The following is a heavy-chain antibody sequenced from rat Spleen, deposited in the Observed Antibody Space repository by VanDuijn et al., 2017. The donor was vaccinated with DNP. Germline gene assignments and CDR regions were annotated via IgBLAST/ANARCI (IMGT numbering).Heavy chain of an antibody. CDR3: TTDFERGY. V-gene: IGHV5-58*01. CDR2: ISASGGST. D-gene: IGHD1-11*01. J-gene: IGHJ2*01. CDR1: GFTFSSYW. Sequence: EVQLVETGGGLVQPGRSLKLSCVASGFTFSSYWMFWIRQPPGKGLKWVASISASGGSTSYRDSVKGRFTISRDNAKSILYLQMDSLRSEDTATFYCTTDFERGYWGQGVMVTVSS.